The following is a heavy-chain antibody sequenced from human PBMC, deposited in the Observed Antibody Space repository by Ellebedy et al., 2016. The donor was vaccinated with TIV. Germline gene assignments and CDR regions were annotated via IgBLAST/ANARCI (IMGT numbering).Heavy chain of an antibody. V-gene: IGHV4-31*03. CDR3: ARGRWLQPYFDY. Sequence: MPSETLSLTCTVSGGSISGSSYYWGWIRQHPGRGLEWIGSIYYTGSTYYNPSLKSRLIISVDTSKNQFSLKLTSVTAADTAVYYCARGRWLQPYFDYWGQGTPVTVSS. J-gene: IGHJ4*02. CDR2: IYYTGST. CDR1: GGSISGSSYY. D-gene: IGHD5-24*01.